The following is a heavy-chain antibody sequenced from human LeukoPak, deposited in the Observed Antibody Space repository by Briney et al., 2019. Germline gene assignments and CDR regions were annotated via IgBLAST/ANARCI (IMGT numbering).Heavy chain of an antibody. CDR3: ARQSSSGWYLDY. Sequence: PSETLSLTCTVSGGSISSSSYYWGWLRQPPGKGLEWIGNIYGSVSTYYNPSLKSRVTISVDTSKNQFSLKLSSVTAADTAVYYCARQSSSGWYLDYWGQGTLVTVSS. D-gene: IGHD6-19*01. J-gene: IGHJ4*02. CDR2: IYGSVST. CDR1: GGSISSSSYY. V-gene: IGHV4-39*01.